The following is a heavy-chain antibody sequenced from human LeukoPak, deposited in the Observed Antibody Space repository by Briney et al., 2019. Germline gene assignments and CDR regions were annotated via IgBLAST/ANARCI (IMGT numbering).Heavy chain of an antibody. D-gene: IGHD5-18*01. V-gene: IGHV1-24*01. J-gene: IGHJ4*02. CDR3: AAGRPYSLLDY. Sequence: ASVKVSCKASGYTFTGYYIHWVRQAPGQGLEWMGGFDVIDAKTFYAQKFQGRVTMTEDSSTDTAYMELSSLRSDDTAFYYCAAGRPYSLLDYWGQGTLLTVSS. CDR1: GYTFTGYY. CDR2: FDVIDAKT.